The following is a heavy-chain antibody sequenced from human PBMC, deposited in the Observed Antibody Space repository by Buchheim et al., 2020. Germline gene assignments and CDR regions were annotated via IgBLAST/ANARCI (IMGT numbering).Heavy chain of an antibody. CDR2: IKQDGSEK. V-gene: IGHV3-7*01. Sequence: EVQLVESGGGLVQPGGSLRLSCAASGFTFSSYWMSWVRQAPGKGLEWVANIKQDGSEKYYVDSVKGRLTISRDNAKNSLYLQMNSLRAEDTAVYYCARGQAGYYDSSGYSPDYWGQGTL. CDR1: GFTFSSYW. CDR3: ARGQAGYYDSSGYSPDY. D-gene: IGHD3-22*01. J-gene: IGHJ4*02.